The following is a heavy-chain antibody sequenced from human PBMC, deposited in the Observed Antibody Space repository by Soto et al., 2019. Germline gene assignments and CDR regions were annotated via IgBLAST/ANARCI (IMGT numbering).Heavy chain of an antibody. CDR1: GGSISSGGYS. V-gene: IGHV4-30-2*01. J-gene: IGHJ4*02. CDR3: ARSAIIAVAGFDY. CDR2: IYHSGST. D-gene: IGHD6-19*01. Sequence: KPSETLSLTCAVSGGSISSGGYSWSWIRQPPGKGLEWIGYIYHSGSTYYNPSLKSRVTISVDRSKNQFSLKLSSVTAADTAVYYCARSAIIAVAGFDYWGQGTLVTVSS.